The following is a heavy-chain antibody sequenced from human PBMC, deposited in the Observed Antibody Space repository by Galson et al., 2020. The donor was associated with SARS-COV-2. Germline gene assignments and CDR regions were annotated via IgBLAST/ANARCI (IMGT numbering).Heavy chain of an antibody. CDR1: RFTFSSYE. J-gene: IGHJ3*02. Sequence: GESLKISCAGSRFTFSSYEMNWVRQAPGKGLEWVSYISGSGTNMYYADSVKGRFTISRDNARSSLYLQMTSLRAEDTAVYYCASPYLAAASFFGAFDIWGLGTMVTVSS. V-gene: IGHV3-48*03. CDR2: ISGSGTNM. D-gene: IGHD2-15*01. CDR3: ASPYLAAASFFGAFDI.